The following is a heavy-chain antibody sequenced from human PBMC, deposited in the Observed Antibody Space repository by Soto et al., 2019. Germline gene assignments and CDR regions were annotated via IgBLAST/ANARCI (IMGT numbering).Heavy chain of an antibody. CDR3: ARGPQSSGWRGKWFAA. Sequence: PSETLSLTCTVSGGSISSSSYYWGWIRQPPGKGLEWIGSIYYSGSTYYNPSLKSRVTISVDTSKNQFSLKLSSVTAADTAVYYCARGPQSSGWRGKWFAAWGQGTMVTVSS. V-gene: IGHV4-39*07. CDR1: GGSISSSSYY. CDR2: IYYSGST. D-gene: IGHD6-19*01. J-gene: IGHJ5*02.